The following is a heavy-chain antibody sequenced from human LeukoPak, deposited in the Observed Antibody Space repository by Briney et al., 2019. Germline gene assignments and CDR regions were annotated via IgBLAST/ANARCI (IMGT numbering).Heavy chain of an antibody. CDR1: GFTFSSYG. CDR2: IRSDGRNK. Sequence: GGSLRLSCAASGFTFSSYGMQFSSYGMNWVRQAPGQGLEWVAFIRSDGRNKYYADSVKGRLTISRDNTTNMLYLQMNSLRAEDTAVYYCAKLKINYYYYMDVWGKGTTFSVSS. V-gene: IGHV3-30*02. CDR3: AKLKINYYYYMDV. J-gene: IGHJ6*03. D-gene: IGHD3-16*01.